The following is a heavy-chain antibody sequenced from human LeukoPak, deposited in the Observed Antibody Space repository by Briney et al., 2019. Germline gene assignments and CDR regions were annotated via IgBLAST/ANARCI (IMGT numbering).Heavy chain of an antibody. Sequence: GGSLRLSCAASGFTFSNAWMSWVRPAPGRGLEWVGRIKSKTDGGTTDYAAPVTGTVTISRDDSKNTLYLQMNSLRAEDTAVYCWAKASYSSSIYVDWDFDYWGQGTLVTVSS. J-gene: IGHJ4*02. D-gene: IGHD6-6*01. V-gene: IGHV3-15*01. CDR2: IKSKTDGGTT. CDR1: GFTFSNAW. CDR3: AKASYSSSIYVDWDFDY.